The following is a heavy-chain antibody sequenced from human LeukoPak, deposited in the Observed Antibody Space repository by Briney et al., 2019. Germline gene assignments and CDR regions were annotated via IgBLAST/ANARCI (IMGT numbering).Heavy chain of an antibody. CDR1: GGSISSGSYY. Sequence: SQTLSLTCTVSGGSISSGSYYWSWIRQPAGKGLEWIGRIYTSGSTNYNPSLKSRVTISVDTSKNQISLKVNSVTTADTAIYYCARAPERWYSYGSYTYHYMDVWGRGTTVTVSS. CDR2: IYTSGST. V-gene: IGHV4-61*02. D-gene: IGHD3-10*01. J-gene: IGHJ6*03. CDR3: ARAPERWYSYGSYTYHYMDV.